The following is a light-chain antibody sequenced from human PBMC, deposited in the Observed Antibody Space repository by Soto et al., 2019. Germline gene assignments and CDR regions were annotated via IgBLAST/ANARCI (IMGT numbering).Light chain of an antibody. J-gene: IGKJ2*01. Sequence: DIQMTQSPSSLSASVGDRVTITCRASQNIVNSLNWYQYKPGKAPKLLIYAASNLQSGVPSRFSGSGSGTDFTLTITSLQPEDFATYYCQQSYNTPRTLGQGTRLEIK. V-gene: IGKV1-39*01. CDR2: AAS. CDR3: QQSYNTPRT. CDR1: QNIVNS.